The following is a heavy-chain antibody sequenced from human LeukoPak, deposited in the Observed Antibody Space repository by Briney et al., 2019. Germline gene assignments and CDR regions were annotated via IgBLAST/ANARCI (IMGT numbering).Heavy chain of an antibody. CDR3: ARMGMAAAGHFDY. V-gene: IGHV1-69*05. D-gene: IGHD6-13*01. CDR2: IIPIFGTA. Sequence: ASVKVSCKASGGTFSSYAISRVRQAPGQGLEWMGGIIPIFGTANYAQKFQGRVTITTDESTSTAYMELSSLRSEDTAVYYCARMGMAAAGHFDYWGQGTLVTVSS. CDR1: GGTFSSYA. J-gene: IGHJ4*02.